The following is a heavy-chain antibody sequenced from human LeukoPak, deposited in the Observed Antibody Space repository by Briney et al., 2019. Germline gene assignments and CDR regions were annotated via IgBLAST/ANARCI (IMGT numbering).Heavy chain of an antibody. CDR3: ARVRYCDY. CDR1: GFTFSNYW. D-gene: IGHD2-15*01. CDR2: INSDGNIT. Sequence: GGSLRLSCAASGFTFSNYWMHWVRQAPGKGLVWVSRINSDGNITNYADSVKGRFTISRDNAKNMLYLQMNSLRAGDTAVYYCARVRYCDYWGQGTLVSVSS. V-gene: IGHV3-74*01. J-gene: IGHJ4*02.